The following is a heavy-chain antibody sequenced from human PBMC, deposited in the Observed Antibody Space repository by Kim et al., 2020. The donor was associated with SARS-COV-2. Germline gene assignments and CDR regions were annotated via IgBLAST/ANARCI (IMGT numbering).Heavy chain of an antibody. CDR3: AKGLSTVTSYGMDV. CDR2: ISWNSGSI. D-gene: IGHD4-17*01. V-gene: IGHV3-9*01. CDR1: GFSFGDYA. Sequence: SLRLSCAASGFSFGDYAMHWVRQVPGKGLEWVSGISWNSGSIAYADSVKGRFTVSRDNAKNSLYLQMDSLRPEDTAFYYCAKGLSTVTSYGMDVWGQGTTVTVSS. J-gene: IGHJ6*02.